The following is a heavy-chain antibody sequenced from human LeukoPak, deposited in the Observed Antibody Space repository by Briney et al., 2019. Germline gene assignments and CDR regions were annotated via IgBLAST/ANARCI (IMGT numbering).Heavy chain of an antibody. CDR3: ARHVPGAAGILRWFDP. CDR1: GGSISSSSYY. J-gene: IGHJ5*02. V-gene: IGHV4-39*01. CDR2: IYCSGST. Sequence: ASETLSLTCTVSGGSISSSSYYWGWIRQPPAKRLEWIGSIYCSGSTNYNPALKSRVTISVDTSKYQFSLKLSSVTAADTAVYYCARHVPGAAGILRWFDPWGQGTLVTVSS. D-gene: IGHD6-13*01.